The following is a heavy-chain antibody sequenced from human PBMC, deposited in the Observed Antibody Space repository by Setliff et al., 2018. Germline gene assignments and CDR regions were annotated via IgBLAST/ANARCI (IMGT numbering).Heavy chain of an antibody. CDR2: VSGSGMTR. Sequence: GGSLRLSCAASGFTFGSYSLNWVRQAPGKGLEWVSSVSGSGMTRDYTDSVKGRFTVSRDSSQNKIHLQMDSLRAEDTGKYFCARADSDSYYPYYFDFWGQGVLVTVSS. J-gene: IGHJ4*02. V-gene: IGHV3-48*01. D-gene: IGHD3-22*01. CDR3: ARADSDSYYPYYFDF. CDR1: GFTFGSYS.